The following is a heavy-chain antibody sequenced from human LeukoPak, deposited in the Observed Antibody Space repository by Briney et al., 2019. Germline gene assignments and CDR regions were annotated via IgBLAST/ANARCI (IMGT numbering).Heavy chain of an antibody. V-gene: IGHV4-30-2*01. J-gene: IGHJ6*03. D-gene: IGHD2-2*01. CDR3: ARGGGSSSTSCYHYYYYYMDV. CDR1: GGSISSGGYY. CDR2: IYHSGST. Sequence: SQTLSLTCTVSGGSISSGGYYWSWIRQPPGKGLEWIGYIYHSGSTYYNPSLKSRVTISVDRSKNQFSLKLSSVTAADTAVYYCARGGGSSSTSCYHYYYYYMDVWGKGTTVTVSS.